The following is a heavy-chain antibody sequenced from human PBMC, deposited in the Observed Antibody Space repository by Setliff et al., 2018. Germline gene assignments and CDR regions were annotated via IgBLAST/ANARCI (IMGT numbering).Heavy chain of an antibody. J-gene: IGHJ3*02. V-gene: IGHV3-21*04. Sequence: LSCAASGFTFSTYTMNWIRQAPGKGLEWVSSISRDSLHIYYADSLKGRFIISRDNAKNTLYLQMNSLRAEDTAVYYCIRDTSGRDAFDIWGQGTMVTVSS. D-gene: IGHD6-19*01. CDR2: ISRDSLHI. CDR1: GFTFSTYT. CDR3: IRDTSGRDAFDI.